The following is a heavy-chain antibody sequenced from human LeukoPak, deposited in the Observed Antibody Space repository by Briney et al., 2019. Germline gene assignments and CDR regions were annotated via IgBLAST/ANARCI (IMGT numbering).Heavy chain of an antibody. V-gene: IGHV4-34*01. CDR1: GGSFSGYY. J-gene: IGHJ4*02. Sequence: PSETLSLTCAVYGGSFSGYYWSWIRQPPGKGLEWIGEINHSGSTNYNPSLKSRVTISVDTSKNQFSLKLSSVTAADTAVYYCARTNAMITFGGVIDSTPPYYFDYWGQGTLVTVSS. CDR2: INHSGST. D-gene: IGHD3-16*02. CDR3: ARTNAMITFGGVIDSTPPYYFDY.